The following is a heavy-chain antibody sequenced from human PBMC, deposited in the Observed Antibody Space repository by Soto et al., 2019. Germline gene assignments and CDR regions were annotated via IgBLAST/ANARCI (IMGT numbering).Heavy chain of an antibody. D-gene: IGHD3-3*01. J-gene: IGHJ6*02. V-gene: IGHV4-31*03. CDR3: ARDLRGYYDFWSGSLGMDV. CDR1: GGSISSGGYY. Sequence: TSETLSLTCTVSGGSISSGGYYWSWIRQHPGKGLEWIGYIYYSGSTYYNPSLKSRVTISVDTSKNQFSLKLSSVTAADTAVYYCARDLRGYYDFWSGSLGMDVWGQGTTVTVSS. CDR2: IYYSGST.